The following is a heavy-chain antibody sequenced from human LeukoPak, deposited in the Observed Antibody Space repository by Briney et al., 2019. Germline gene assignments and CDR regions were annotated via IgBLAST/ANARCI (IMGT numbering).Heavy chain of an antibody. V-gene: IGHV3-23*01. D-gene: IGHD3-10*01. CDR1: GFTFSSYA. CDR2: ISGSGGSA. J-gene: IGHJ4*02. Sequence: PGGSLRLSCAASGFTFSSYAMSWVRQAPGKGLEWVSAISGSGGSAYYADSVKGRFTISRDNSKNTLYLQMNSLRAEDTAVYYCAKARPLYYYGSGSHFDYWGQGTLVTVSS. CDR3: AKARPLYYYGSGSHFDY.